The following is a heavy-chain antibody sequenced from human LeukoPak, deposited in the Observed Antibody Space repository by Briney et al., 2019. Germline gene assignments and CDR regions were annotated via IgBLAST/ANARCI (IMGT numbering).Heavy chain of an antibody. CDR1: GGTFSSYA. CDR2: IIPILGIA. Sequence: ASVKVSCKASGGTFSSYAISWVRRAPGQGLEWMGRIIPILGIAKYAQKFQGRVTITADKSTSTAYMELSSLRSEDTAVYYCARDRIWGTPAYCGGDCYVFDYWGQGTVVTVSS. D-gene: IGHD2-21*02. CDR3: ARDRIWGTPAYCGGDCYVFDY. V-gene: IGHV1-69*04. J-gene: IGHJ4*02.